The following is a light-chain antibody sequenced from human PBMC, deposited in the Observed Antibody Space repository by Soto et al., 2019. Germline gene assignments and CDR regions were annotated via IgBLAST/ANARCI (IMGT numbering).Light chain of an antibody. CDR1: QGIDNY. CDR2: GAT. Sequence: DIPLTQSPSFLSASVGDRVTITCRASQGIDNYLAWYQQKPGKAPQPLIYGATALESGVPSRFGGSGAGTEFTLTISSLQPEDFATYYCQQLKSYPLTYGGGTKVEIK. J-gene: IGKJ4*01. CDR3: QQLKSYPLT. V-gene: IGKV1-9*01.